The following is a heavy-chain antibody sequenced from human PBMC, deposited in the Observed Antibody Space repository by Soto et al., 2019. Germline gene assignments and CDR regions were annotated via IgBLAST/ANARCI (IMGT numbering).Heavy chain of an antibody. CDR1: SASLSSSTYY. Sequence: PSETLSLTCSVSSASLSSSTYYWSWIRQPPGSGPEWIGSIYYSGNTYYKPSLKSRVSMSIDTSRNQFSLKLTSVTAADTGVYYCASSSPFHYWGPGILVTVSS. J-gene: IGHJ4*02. CDR3: ASSSPFHY. CDR2: IYYSGNT. V-gene: IGHV4-39*01. D-gene: IGHD6-6*01.